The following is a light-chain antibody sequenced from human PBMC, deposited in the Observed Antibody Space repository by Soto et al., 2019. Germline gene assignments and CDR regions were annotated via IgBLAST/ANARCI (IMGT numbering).Light chain of an antibody. V-gene: IGKV3-11*01. Sequence: IGMTQSPATLSVSPGERATLSCRASQTIYSNVAWYQQRPGQPPRLLIYYTSNRATGIPARFSGSGSGTDFTLTISSLEPEDFAIYYCQQRSNWLFGPGTKVDIK. CDR1: QTIYSN. CDR2: YTS. CDR3: QQRSNWL. J-gene: IGKJ3*01.